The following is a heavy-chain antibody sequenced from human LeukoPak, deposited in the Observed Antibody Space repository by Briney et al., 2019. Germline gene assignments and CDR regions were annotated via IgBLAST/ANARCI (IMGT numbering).Heavy chain of an antibody. Sequence: PSETLSLTRTVSGYSISSGYYWGWIRQPPGKGLEWIASIYHSGSTYYNPSLKSRVTISVDTSKNQFSLKLSSVTAADTAVYYCARYSSSSYWFDPWGQGTLVTVSP. V-gene: IGHV4-38-2*02. CDR3: ARYSSSSYWFDP. D-gene: IGHD6-6*01. CDR2: IYHSGST. CDR1: GYSISSGYY. J-gene: IGHJ5*02.